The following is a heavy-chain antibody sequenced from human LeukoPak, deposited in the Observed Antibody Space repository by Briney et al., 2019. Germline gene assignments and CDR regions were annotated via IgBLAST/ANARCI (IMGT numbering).Heavy chain of an antibody. Sequence: SETLSLTCTVSGGSISSYYWSWIRQPPGKGLEWIGYIYYSGSTNYNPSLKSRVTISVDTSKNQFSLKLSSVTAADTAVYYCARDLGYYDFWSGYYNSGAFDIWGQGTMVTVSS. V-gene: IGHV4-59*01. CDR1: GGSISSYY. D-gene: IGHD3-3*01. CDR2: IYYSGST. CDR3: ARDLGYYDFWSGYYNSGAFDI. J-gene: IGHJ3*02.